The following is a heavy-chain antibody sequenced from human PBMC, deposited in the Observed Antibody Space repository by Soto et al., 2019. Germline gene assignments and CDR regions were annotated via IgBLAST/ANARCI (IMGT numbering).Heavy chain of an antibody. Sequence: GSGPTLVNPTPTLTLTCTFSGFSLSTSGMCVSWIRQPPGKALEWLALIDWDDDKYYSTSLKTRLTISKDTSKNQVVLTMTNMDPVDTATYYCARGGYYYDSSGYYYGNYYYYGMDVWGQGTTVTVSS. J-gene: IGHJ6*02. CDR1: GFSLSTSGMC. D-gene: IGHD3-22*01. V-gene: IGHV2-70*01. CDR3: ARGGYYYDSSGYYYGNYYYYGMDV. CDR2: IDWDDDK.